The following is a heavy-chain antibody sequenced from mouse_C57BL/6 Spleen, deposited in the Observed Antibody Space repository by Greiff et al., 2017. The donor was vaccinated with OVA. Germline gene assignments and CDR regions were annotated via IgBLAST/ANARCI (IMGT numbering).Heavy chain of an antibody. CDR2: INPSTGGT. V-gene: IGHV1-43*01. Sequence: VQLQQSGPELVKPGASVKISCKASGYSFTGYYMHWVKQSSEKSLEWIGEINPSTGGTSYNQKFKGKATLTVDKSSSTAYMQLNGLTSEDSAVYDCAREKDSWVAYWGQGTLVTGSA. CDR1: GYSFTGYY. J-gene: IGHJ3*01. CDR3: AREKDSWVAY. D-gene: IGHD3-1*01.